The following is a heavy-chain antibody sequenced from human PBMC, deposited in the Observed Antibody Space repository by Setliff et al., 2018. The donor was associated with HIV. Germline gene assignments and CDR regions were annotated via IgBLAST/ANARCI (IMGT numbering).Heavy chain of an antibody. CDR3: ARDRCDSVKCYLYNWFDP. J-gene: IGHJ5*02. V-gene: IGHV1-3*04. CDR2: IKTGNGDT. D-gene: IGHD3-22*01. CDR1: GYTFPNYA. Sequence: ASVKVSCKPSGYTFPNYALNWVRQAPGQRPEWMGWIKTGNGDTQYSQKFRDRVTITRDTSADTVYMELSSLRSEDTAVYYCARDRCDSVKCYLYNWFDPWGQGTLVTVSS.